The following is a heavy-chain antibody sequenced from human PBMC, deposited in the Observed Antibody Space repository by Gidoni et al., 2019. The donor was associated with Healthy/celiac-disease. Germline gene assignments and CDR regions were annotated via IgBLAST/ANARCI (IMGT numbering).Heavy chain of an antibody. D-gene: IGHD6-13*01. CDR3: ARDPVFGSSWPYYFDY. CDR2: INPSGGST. J-gene: IGHJ4*02. Sequence: QVQLVQSGAEVKKPGASVKVSCKASGYTFTSYYMHWVRQAPGQGLEWMGIINPSGGSTSYAQKFQGRVTMTRDTSTSTVYMELSSLRSEDTAVYYCARDPVFGSSWPYYFDYWGQGTLVTVSS. CDR1: GYTFTSYY. V-gene: IGHV1-46*01.